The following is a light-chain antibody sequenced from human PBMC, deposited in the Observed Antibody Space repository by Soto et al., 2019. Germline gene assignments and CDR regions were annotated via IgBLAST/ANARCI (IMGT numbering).Light chain of an antibody. Sequence: EIVMTQSPASLSVSPGDGVTLSCRASQSVASNVAWYQQKPGQGPRLLIHGASTRAVGVPARFSGRGSGTDFTLTISSLQSEDFAVYYCQQYHNWPPQYTFGQGTKLQIK. V-gene: IGKV3-15*01. CDR3: QQYHNWPPQYT. J-gene: IGKJ2*01. CDR2: GAS. CDR1: QSVASN.